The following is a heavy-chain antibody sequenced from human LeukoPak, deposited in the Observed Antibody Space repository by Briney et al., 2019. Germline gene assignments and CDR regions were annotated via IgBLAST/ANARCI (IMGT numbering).Heavy chain of an antibody. CDR2: IYYNGGN. J-gene: IGHJ3*01. Sequence: SDTLSLTCTVSGGYISSSIYYWGWIRQPPGEGLEWIGCIYYNGGNYYNQSPRSRVTMSVDTSNHRFPLKLTSVTAADTAVYYCGNFDFWGQGTMVIVSS. V-gene: IGHV4-39*01. CDR1: GGYISSSIYY. CDR3: GNFDF.